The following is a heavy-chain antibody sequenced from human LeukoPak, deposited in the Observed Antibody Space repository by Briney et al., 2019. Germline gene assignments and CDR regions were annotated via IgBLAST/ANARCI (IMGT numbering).Heavy chain of an antibody. J-gene: IGHJ5*02. D-gene: IGHD6-13*01. CDR3: ARGNYTPAAAGPYNWFDP. CDR1: GGSISSSSYY. Sequence: PSETLSLTCTVSGGSISSSSYYWGWIRQPPGKGLEWIGSIYYSGSTYYNPSLKSRVTISVDTSKNQFSLKLSSVTAADTAVYYCARGNYTPAAAGPYNWFDPWGQGTLVTVSS. CDR2: IYYSGST. V-gene: IGHV4-39*07.